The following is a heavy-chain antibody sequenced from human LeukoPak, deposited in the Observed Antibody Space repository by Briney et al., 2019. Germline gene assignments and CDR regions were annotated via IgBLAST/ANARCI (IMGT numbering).Heavy chain of an antibody. J-gene: IGHJ4*02. Sequence: PGGSLRLSCAASGFTFSTYSMNWVRQAPGKGLEWVSFITSSSSTIHYTDSVKGRFTVSRDNAKNSLYLQMNSLRAEDTAVYYCAGRLRGVYYFDYWGQGTLVTVSS. CDR2: ITSSSSTI. CDR3: AGRLRGVYYFDY. V-gene: IGHV3-48*01. D-gene: IGHD3-10*01. CDR1: GFTFSTYS.